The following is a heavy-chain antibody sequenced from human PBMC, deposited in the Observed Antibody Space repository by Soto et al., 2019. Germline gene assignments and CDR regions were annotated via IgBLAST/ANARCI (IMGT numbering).Heavy chain of an antibody. V-gene: IGHV2-70*04. CDR1: GFSLSTTGRS. CDR3: ARHRAYPYHFDY. J-gene: IGHJ4*02. CDR2: IDWEDDK. D-gene: IGHD3-10*01. Sequence: SGPTLVNPTQTLTLTCTFSGFSLSTTGRSVSWFRQPPGKALEWLAHIDWEDDKFYSTSLETRLTISEDTSKNQVVLTMTNMEPVDTATYFCARHRAYPYHFDYWGQGALVTVSS.